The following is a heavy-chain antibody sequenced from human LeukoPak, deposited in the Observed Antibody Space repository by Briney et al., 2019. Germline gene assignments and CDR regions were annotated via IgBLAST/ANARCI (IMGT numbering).Heavy chain of an antibody. CDR3: AHSSGSLDY. J-gene: IGHJ4*02. CDR2: MYWDEDK. Sequence: SGPTLVNPTQTLTLTCTFSGFSVSTSGVGVGWIGHPPGKALEWLALMYWDEDKRYSPSLKSRLTITKDTSKNQVVLTTTNMDPVDTATYYCAHSSGSLDYWGQGTLVTVSS. D-gene: IGHD1-26*01. V-gene: IGHV2-5*02. CDR1: GFSVSTSGVG.